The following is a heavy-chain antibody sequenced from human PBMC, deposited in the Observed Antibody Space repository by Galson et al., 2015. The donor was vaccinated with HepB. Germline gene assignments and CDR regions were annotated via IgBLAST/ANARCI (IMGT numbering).Heavy chain of an antibody. Sequence: SLRLSCAASGLRFSGSGMHWVRQAPGKGLEWVAVIQYDGSNKVYADSVKGRFTISRDNSKNTLYLEMNSLRDEDTAVYYCAREGSRIVFHAFDTWGQGTMVTVSS. CDR3: AREGSRIVFHAFDT. J-gene: IGHJ3*02. D-gene: IGHD2-15*01. CDR1: GLRFSGSG. CDR2: IQYDGSNK. V-gene: IGHV3-33*01.